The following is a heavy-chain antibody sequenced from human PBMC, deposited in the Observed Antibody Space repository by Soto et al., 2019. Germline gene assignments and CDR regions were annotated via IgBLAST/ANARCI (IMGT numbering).Heavy chain of an antibody. CDR2: IYYSGST. Sequence: QVQLQESGPGLLRPSQTLSLTCSVSGGSIRNADYYWSWIRQPPGEGLEWIGFIYYSGSTYFNPPLQGRVTMSGGTSTNQFSLRLNSVTAADPAVYYWARRYGDSGFFDSWGQGTLVTVSS. CDR1: GGSIRNADYY. D-gene: IGHD4-17*01. V-gene: IGHV4-30-4*01. CDR3: ARRYGDSGFFDS. J-gene: IGHJ4*02.